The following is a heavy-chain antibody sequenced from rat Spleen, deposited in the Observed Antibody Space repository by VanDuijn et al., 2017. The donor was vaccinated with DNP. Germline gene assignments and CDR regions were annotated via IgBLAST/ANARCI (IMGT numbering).Heavy chain of an antibody. Sequence: EVQLVESGGGLVQPGRSLKLSCAASGFTFSDYAMAWVRQAPKKGLEWVATISYDGSRTYYRDSVKGRFTISRDNAKSTLYLQMDSLRSEDTATYYCARHPSGWGQGVMVTVSS. J-gene: IGHJ2*01. CDR1: GFTFSDYA. V-gene: IGHV5-17*01. CDR2: ISYDGSRT. CDR3: ARHPSG.